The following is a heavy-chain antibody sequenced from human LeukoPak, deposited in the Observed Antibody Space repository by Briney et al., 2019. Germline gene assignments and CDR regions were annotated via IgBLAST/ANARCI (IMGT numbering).Heavy chain of an antibody. J-gene: IGHJ4*02. CDR2: ISAYNGNT. CDR1: GYTFTNYG. CDR3: ARSPVWWELPTALDY. Sequence: ASVKVSCKASGYTFTNYGISWVRQAPGQGLEWMGWISAYNGNTNYAQKLQGRVTMTTDTSTSTAYMELRSLRSDDTAVYYCARSPVWWELPTALDYWGQGTLVAVSS. V-gene: IGHV1-18*01. D-gene: IGHD1-26*01.